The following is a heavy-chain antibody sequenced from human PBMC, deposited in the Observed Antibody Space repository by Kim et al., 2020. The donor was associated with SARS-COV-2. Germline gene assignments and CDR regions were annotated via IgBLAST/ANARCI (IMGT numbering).Heavy chain of an antibody. V-gene: IGHV5-51*01. CDR1: GYTFTTYW. J-gene: IGHJ6*02. CDR2: VYPGDSGT. Sequence: GESLKISCKGSGYTFTTYWIGWVRQMPGKGLEWMGIVYPGDSGTRYSPSFQGQVTISADKSISTAYLQWSSLKASDTAMYYCARGARRVPAKRYYYYYSMDVWGQGTLVTVSS. CDR3: ARGARRVPAKRYYYYYSMDV.